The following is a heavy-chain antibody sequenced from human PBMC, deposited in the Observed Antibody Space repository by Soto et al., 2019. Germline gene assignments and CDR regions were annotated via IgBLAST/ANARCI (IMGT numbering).Heavy chain of an antibody. Sequence: PSETLSLTCAVYGGSFSSYYWSWIRQPPGKGLEWIGEINHSGGTNYNPSLKSRVSISVDTSKNQFSLKLSSVTAAATAVYYCARGLGDIVVQIYFAFWGQGTPVTASS. CDR2: INHSGGT. V-gene: IGHV4-34*01. D-gene: IGHD2-15*01. CDR3: ARGLGDIVVQIYFAF. CDR1: GGSFSSYY. J-gene: IGHJ4*02.